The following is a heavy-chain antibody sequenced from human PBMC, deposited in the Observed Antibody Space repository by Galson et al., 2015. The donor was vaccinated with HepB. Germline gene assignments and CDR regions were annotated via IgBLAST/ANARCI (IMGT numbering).Heavy chain of an antibody. CDR2: INPNSGGT. V-gene: IGHV1-2*04. Sequence: SVKVSCKASGYTFTGYYMHWVRQAPGQGLEWMGWINPNSGGTNYAQKFQGWVTMTRDTSISTAYMELSRLRSDDTAVYYCARGRELRYFDGLCDYWGQGTLVTVSS. D-gene: IGHD3-9*01. CDR1: GYTFTGYY. CDR3: ARGRELRYFDGLCDY. J-gene: IGHJ4*02.